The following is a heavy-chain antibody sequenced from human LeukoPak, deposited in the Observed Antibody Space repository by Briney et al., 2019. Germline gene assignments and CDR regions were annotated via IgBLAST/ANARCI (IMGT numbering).Heavy chain of an antibody. CDR3: AKDWRRIVMVVPTARHGNYMDV. D-gene: IGHD2-15*01. V-gene: IGHV3-66*03. Sequence: GGSLRLSCAASEFIVSINYMTWVRQAPGKGLEWVSLIYSRGDTKYADSVKGRFTISRDNSKNTLYLQMISLRAEDTAVYYCAKDWRRIVMVVPTARHGNYMDVWGKGTTVTISS. J-gene: IGHJ6*03. CDR1: EFIVSINY. CDR2: IYSRGDT.